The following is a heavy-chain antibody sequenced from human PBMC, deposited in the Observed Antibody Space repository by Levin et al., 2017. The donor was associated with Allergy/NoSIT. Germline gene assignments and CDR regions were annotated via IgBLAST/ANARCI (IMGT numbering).Heavy chain of an antibody. Sequence: PSETLSLTCTVSGGSISSGVYYWSWIRQSPGKGLEWIGYIHYSGNTYYNPSLKSRFAISIDTSENQFSLKLSSVTAADTAIYYCARARDCSGGTCYSFNVFDYWGQGTLVTVSS. D-gene: IGHD2-15*01. CDR1: GGSISSGVYY. CDR2: IHYSGNT. V-gene: IGHV4-30-4*01. J-gene: IGHJ4*02. CDR3: ARARDCSGGTCYSFNVFDY.